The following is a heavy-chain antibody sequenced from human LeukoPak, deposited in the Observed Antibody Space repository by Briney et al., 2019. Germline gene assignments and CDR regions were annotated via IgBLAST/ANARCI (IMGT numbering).Heavy chain of an antibody. V-gene: IGHV4-34*01. CDR1: GESFVGRH. D-gene: IGHD1-7*01. Sequence: SETLSLTCAVFGESFVGRHWSWIRQTPGKGLEWLGEASHAGITNYNPSLKSRVSISVDTSKDQFSLTLTSVTAADTAVYCCARGRANWDYDFDYWGQGTPVTVSS. J-gene: IGHJ4*02. CDR3: ARGRANWDYDFDY. CDR2: ASHAGIT.